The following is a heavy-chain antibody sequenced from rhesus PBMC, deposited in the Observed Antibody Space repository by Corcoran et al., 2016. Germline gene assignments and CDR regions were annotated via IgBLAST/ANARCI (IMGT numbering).Heavy chain of an antibody. CDR3: AKGRGRGADFDY. Sequence: EVPLVQSGAEVKRPGESLKIYCTTSGYSFTSYWISWVRLMPGKGLEGMGAIDPSDSETRYSPSSQGQVTISADKSISTTYLQWSSLKASDSATYYCAKGRGRGADFDYWGQGVLVTVSS. CDR2: IDPSDSET. J-gene: IGHJ4*01. CDR1: GYSFTSYW. D-gene: IGHD3-9*01. V-gene: IGHV5-2*01.